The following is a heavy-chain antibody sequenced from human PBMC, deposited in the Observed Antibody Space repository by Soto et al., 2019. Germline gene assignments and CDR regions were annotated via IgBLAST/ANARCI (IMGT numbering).Heavy chain of an antibody. CDR3: ARGARSCSGGSCYSFWYFDL. Sequence: QVQLVESGGGVVQPGRSLRLSCAASGFTFSDHGMQWVRQAPGKGLEWVAIISYDGSYESYVDSVKGRLTISRDNSKNTLYLQMNSPRAEVTAVYYCARGARSCSGGSCYSFWYFDLWGRGTLVTVSS. V-gene: IGHV3-33*05. J-gene: IGHJ2*01. CDR2: ISYDGSYE. D-gene: IGHD2-15*01. CDR1: GFTFSDHG.